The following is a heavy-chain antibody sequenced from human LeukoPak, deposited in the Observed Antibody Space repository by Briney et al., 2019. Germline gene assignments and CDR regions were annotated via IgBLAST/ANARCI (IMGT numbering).Heavy chain of an antibody. D-gene: IGHD1-1*01. CDR2: IYGSGST. V-gene: IGHV4-59*01. CDR3: AREGTSGTHLNWFDP. Sequence: SETLSLTCTVSGGSISSYYWGWIRQPPGKGLGWIGHIYGSGSTNYNPSLKSRVTLSVDTSKNQFSLKLSSVTAADTAVYYCAREGTSGTHLNWFDPWGQGTLVTVSS. J-gene: IGHJ5*02. CDR1: GGSISSYY.